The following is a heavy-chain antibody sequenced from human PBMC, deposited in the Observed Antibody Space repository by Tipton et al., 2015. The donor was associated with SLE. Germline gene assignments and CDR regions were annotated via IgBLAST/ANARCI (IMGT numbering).Heavy chain of an antibody. J-gene: IGHJ4*02. D-gene: IGHD5-18*01. Sequence: TLSLTCTVSGASISTFYWSWIRQPPGKGLEWIGYIYYSGSTNYNPSLKSRVTISVDTSKNQFSLKLSSVTAADTAVYYCAELEGLSYGYSFDYWGQGILVTVSS. V-gene: IGHV4-59*12. CDR2: IYYSGST. CDR3: AELEGLSYGYSFDY. CDR1: GASISTFY.